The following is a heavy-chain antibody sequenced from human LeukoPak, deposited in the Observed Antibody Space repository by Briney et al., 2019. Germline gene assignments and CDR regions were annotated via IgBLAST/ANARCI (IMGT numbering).Heavy chain of an antibody. CDR1: IDSFSNYH. CDR2: VNESGGT. D-gene: IGHD1-26*01. J-gene: IGHJ5*02. V-gene: IGHV4-34*01. CDR3: ARGQGATVPQVGKNWFDP. Sequence: SETLSLTCAVYIDSFSNYHWNWIRQTPAKGMEWIGEVNESGGTNISPSLRSRVILSVDTSKNQFSLKLISVTVADTAVYYCARGQGATVPQVGKNWFDPWGQGTLVTVSS.